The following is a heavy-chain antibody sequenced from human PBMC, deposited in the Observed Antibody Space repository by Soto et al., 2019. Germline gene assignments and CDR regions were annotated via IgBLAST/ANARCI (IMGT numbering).Heavy chain of an antibody. J-gene: IGHJ4*02. CDR1: GGAFSAYY. Sequence: SESLSLTCAVYGGAFSAYYWGWIRQPPVNGLELIGEINQSLSTNYSPSVKSRVTRSGYRCKGEGSLKRSCVTAAYTAVYYCARGTYSSSGDTHFHSWDQATPISSPQ. CDR3: ARGTYSSSGDTHFHS. V-gene: IGHV4-34*01. D-gene: IGHD6-13*01. CDR2: INQSLST.